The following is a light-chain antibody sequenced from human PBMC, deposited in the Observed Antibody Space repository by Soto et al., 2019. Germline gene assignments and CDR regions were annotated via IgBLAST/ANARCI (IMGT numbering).Light chain of an antibody. J-gene: IGKJ1*01. CDR2: KAS. CDR1: HSISSW. V-gene: IGKV1-5*03. CDR3: QQYRT. Sequence: DIQMTQSPSTLSASVGDRVTITCRASHSISSWLAWYQQKPGKAPKLLIYKASSLESGVPSRFSGSGSGTEFTLTISSLQPDDFATYYCQQYRTFGQGTIVAIK.